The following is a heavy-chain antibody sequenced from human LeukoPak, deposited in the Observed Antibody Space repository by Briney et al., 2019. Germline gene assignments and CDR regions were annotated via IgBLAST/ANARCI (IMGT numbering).Heavy chain of an antibody. CDR2: IYSGGIT. Sequence: PGESLRLSCVASGFTVSANYMTWVRQAPGKGLEWVSLIYSGGITYYADSVKGRFTISRDNSMNTVYLQMNSLRAEDTALYYCARVGYCFSGTCTAGLDVWGQGTTVTVSS. V-gene: IGHV3-66*01. J-gene: IGHJ6*02. D-gene: IGHD2-15*01. CDR1: GFTVSANY. CDR3: ARVGYCFSGTCTAGLDV.